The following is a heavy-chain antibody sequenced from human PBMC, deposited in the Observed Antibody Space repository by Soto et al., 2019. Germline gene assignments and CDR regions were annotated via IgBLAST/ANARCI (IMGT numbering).Heavy chain of an antibody. J-gene: IGHJ5*02. CDR1: GFTFRNYA. D-gene: IGHD4-17*01. CDR3: AKDAISGDGIWLMDS. Sequence: PGWSLRLSCAASGFTFRNYAMTWARQAPGKGLEWVSSLLRSGSSAYYADSVRGRFSISSATYANSLYLQMDNLRAEDTAIYYCAKDAISGDGIWLMDSWGKGTVVTVS. V-gene: IGHV3-23*01. CDR2: LLRSGSSA.